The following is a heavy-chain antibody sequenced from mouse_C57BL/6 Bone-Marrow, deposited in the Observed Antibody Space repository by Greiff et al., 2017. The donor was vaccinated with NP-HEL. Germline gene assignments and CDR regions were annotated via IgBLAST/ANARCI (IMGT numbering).Heavy chain of an antibody. D-gene: IGHD4-1*01. CDR3: TRGGELGRLYFDY. J-gene: IGHJ2*01. V-gene: IGHV5-9-1*02. CDR2: ISSGGDYI. Sequence: EVMLVESGEGLVKPGGSLKLSCAASGFTFSSSAMSWVRQTPEKRLEWVAYISSGGDYIYSADTVKGRFTISSDNARNTLYLQMSSLKSEDTAMYYCTRGGELGRLYFDYWGQGTTLTVSS. CDR1: GFTFSSSA.